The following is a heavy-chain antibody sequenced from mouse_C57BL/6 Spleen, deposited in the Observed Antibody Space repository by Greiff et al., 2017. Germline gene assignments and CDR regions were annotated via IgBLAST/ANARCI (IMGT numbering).Heavy chain of an antibody. V-gene: IGHV1-39*01. J-gene: IGHJ2*01. CDR1: GYSFTDYN. CDR3: ARLLRYGYFDY. D-gene: IGHD1-1*01. CDR2: IHPNYGTT. Sequence: EVQLQQSGPELVKPGASVKISCKASGYSFTDYNMNWVKQSNGKSLEWIGVIHPNYGTTSYNQTFKGKATCTVDQSSSTAYMQLNSLTSEDAAGYYCARLLRYGYFDYWGQGTTLTVSS.